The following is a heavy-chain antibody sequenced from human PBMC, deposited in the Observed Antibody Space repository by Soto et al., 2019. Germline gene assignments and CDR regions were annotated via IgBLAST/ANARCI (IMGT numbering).Heavy chain of an antibody. CDR3: AREDGQIDY. V-gene: IGHV3-33*01. J-gene: IGHJ4*02. CDR1: GFTFSRYG. CDR2: IWYDGSNK. Sequence: QVQLVESGGGVVQPGRSLSLACVASGFTFSRYGMHWVRQAPGKGLEWVSVIWYDGSNKYYADSVKGRFTISRDNSKNTVYLQMNSLRADDTAVYYCAREDGQIDYWGQGTLVTVSS.